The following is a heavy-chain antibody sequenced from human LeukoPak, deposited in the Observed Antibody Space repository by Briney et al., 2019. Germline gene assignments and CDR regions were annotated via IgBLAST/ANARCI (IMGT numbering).Heavy chain of an antibody. D-gene: IGHD6-13*01. CDR3: ARGSSWYHAFDI. J-gene: IGHJ3*02. CDR2: MNPNSGNT. V-gene: IGHV1-8*01. CDR1: GYTFTSYD. Sequence: GASVKVSCKASGYTFTSYDINWVQQATGQGLEWMGWMNPNSGNTGYAQKFQGRVTMTRNTSISTAYMELSSLRSEDTAVYYCARGSSWYHAFDIWGQGTMVTVSS.